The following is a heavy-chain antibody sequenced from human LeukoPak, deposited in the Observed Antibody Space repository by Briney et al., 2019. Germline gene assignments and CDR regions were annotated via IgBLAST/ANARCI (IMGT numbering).Heavy chain of an antibody. V-gene: IGHV1-2*02. J-gene: IGHJ4*02. Sequence: ASVKVSCKASGYTLTGYYMRWVRQAPGQGLEWMGWINPNSGGTNYAQKFQGRVTMTRDTSISTAYMELSSLRSDDTAVYYCAQSGYNRFDYWGQGTRVTVSS. D-gene: IGHD5-24*01. CDR3: AQSGYNRFDY. CDR2: INPNSGGT. CDR1: GYTLTGYY.